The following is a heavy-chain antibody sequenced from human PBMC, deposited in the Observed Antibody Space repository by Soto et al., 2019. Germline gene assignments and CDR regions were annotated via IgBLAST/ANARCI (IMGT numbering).Heavy chain of an antibody. CDR1: GFTFSSYW. CDR3: ARVIDFWSGYYKIQGGPEGY. J-gene: IGHJ4*02. V-gene: IGHV3-7*01. D-gene: IGHD3-3*01. CDR2: IKQDGSEK. Sequence: GGSLRLSCAASGFTFSSYWMSWVRQAPGKGLEWVANIKQDGSEKYYVDSVKGRFTISRDNAKNSLYLQMNSLRAEDTAVYYCARVIDFWSGYYKIQGGPEGYWGQGTLVTVSS.